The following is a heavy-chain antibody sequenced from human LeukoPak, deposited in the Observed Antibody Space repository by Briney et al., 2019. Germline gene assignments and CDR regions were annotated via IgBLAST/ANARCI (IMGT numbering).Heavy chain of an antibody. CDR2: ISWNSGSI. CDR3: ARDDSSGYQPSYYFDY. Sequence: GGSLRLSCAASGFTFDDYAMHWVRQAPGKGLEWVSGISWNSGSIGYADSVKGRFTISRDNAKNSLYLQMNSLRAEDTALYYCARDDSSGYQPSYYFDYWGQGTLVTVSS. V-gene: IGHV3-9*01. D-gene: IGHD3-22*01. J-gene: IGHJ4*02. CDR1: GFTFDDYA.